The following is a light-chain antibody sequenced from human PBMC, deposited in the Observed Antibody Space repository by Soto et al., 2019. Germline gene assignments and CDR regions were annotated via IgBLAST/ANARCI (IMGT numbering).Light chain of an antibody. J-gene: IGKJ3*01. Sequence: IVMTQSPATLSVSPGERATLSCRASHSVGSNVAWYQQKPGQAPRLLIYVASTRATGIPARFSGSGSGTEFTLNISSLQAEDFAMYFCQQYNTWPPFAFGPGTKVDIK. CDR1: HSVGSN. V-gene: IGKV3-15*01. CDR2: VAS. CDR3: QQYNTWPPFA.